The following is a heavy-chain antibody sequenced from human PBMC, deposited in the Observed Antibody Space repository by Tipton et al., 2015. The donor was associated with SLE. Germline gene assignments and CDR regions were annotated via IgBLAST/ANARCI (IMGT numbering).Heavy chain of an antibody. D-gene: IGHD7-27*01. CDR3: AHANWGTNFDY. J-gene: IGHJ4*02. Sequence: GSLRLSCTVSGGSISSSSYYWAWIRQPPGKGLEWIGSIYYSGSTYYNPSLGSRVTISVDTSKNQFSLKLSSVTAADTAVFYCAHANWGTNFDYWGQGTLVTVSS. CDR1: GGSISSSSYY. CDR2: IYYSGST. V-gene: IGHV4-39*07.